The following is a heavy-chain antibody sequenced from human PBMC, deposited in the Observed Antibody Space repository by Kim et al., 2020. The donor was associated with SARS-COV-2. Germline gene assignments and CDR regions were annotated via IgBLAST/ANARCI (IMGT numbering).Heavy chain of an antibody. J-gene: IGHJ4*02. D-gene: IGHD2-15*01. Sequence: DSVKGRFTISRDNAKNSLYLQMNSLRAEDTALYYCAKDIGLVVAATYFDYWGQGTLVTVSS. CDR3: AKDIGLVVAATYFDY. V-gene: IGHV3-9*01.